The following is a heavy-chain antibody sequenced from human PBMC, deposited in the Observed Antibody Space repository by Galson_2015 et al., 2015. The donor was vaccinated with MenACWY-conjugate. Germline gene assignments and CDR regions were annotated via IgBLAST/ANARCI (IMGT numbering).Heavy chain of an antibody. CDR1: GGTFSSNA. CDR2: IIPIFDTA. CDR3: ARDLGEDIRIFFDY. Sequence: SVKVSCKASGGTFSSNAISWVRQAPGQGLEWMGGIIPIFDTANYAQKFQGRVTITADKSTTTAYMELSSLISEDTAVYYCARDLGEDIRIFFDYWGQGTLVTVSS. D-gene: IGHD3-9*01. J-gene: IGHJ4*02. V-gene: IGHV1-69*06.